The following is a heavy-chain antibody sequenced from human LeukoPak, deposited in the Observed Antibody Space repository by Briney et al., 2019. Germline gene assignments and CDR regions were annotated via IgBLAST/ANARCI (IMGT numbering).Heavy chain of an antibody. CDR3: ARDRRDGYNWDYYYYYMDV. CDR1: GGSISSGSYY. Sequence: PSQTLSLTCTVSGGSISSGSYYWSWIRQPAGKGLEWIGRIYTSGSTNYNPSLKSRVTISVDTSKNQFSLKLSSVTAADTAVYYCARDRRDGYNWDYYYYYMDVWGKGTTVTVSS. J-gene: IGHJ6*03. V-gene: IGHV4-61*02. CDR2: IYTSGST. D-gene: IGHD5-24*01.